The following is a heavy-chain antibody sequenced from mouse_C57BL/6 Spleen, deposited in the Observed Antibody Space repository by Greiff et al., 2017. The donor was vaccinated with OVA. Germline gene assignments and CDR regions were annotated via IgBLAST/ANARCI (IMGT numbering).Heavy chain of an antibody. D-gene: IGHD2-5*01. CDR2: IYPGSGST. J-gene: IGHJ4*01. V-gene: IGHV1-55*01. Sequence: VQLQQPGAELVKPGASVKMSCKASGYTFTSYWITWVKQRPGQGLEWIGDIYPGSGSTNYNEKFKSKATLTVDTSSSTAYMQLSSLTSEDSAVYYCARSNLRVRYAMDYWGQGTSVTVSS. CDR3: ARSNLRVRYAMDY. CDR1: GYTFTSYW.